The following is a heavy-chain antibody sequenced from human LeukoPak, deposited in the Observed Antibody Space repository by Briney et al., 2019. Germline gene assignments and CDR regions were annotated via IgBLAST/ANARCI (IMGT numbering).Heavy chain of an antibody. CDR2: ISSSSSYT. D-gene: IGHD5-18*01. J-gene: IGHJ4*02. CDR1: GFTFSDYY. Sequence: SGGSLRLSCAAPGFTFSDYYMSWVRQAPGEGLEWVSYISSSSSYTNYADSVKGRFTISRDNAKNSLYLQMNSLRAEDAAVYYCARVAYGYSVDYWGQGTLVTVSS. CDR3: ARVAYGYSVDY. V-gene: IGHV3-11*06.